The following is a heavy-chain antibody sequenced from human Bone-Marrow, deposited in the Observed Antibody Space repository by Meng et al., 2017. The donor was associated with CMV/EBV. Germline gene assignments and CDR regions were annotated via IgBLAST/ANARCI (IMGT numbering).Heavy chain of an antibody. J-gene: IGHJ4*02. CDR3: AKTFISYFDY. CDR1: GFPFSNSA. Sequence: AASGFPFSNSAMHWVRQAPGKGLQWVALIWYDGSNEYYADSVQGRFSISRDNSKNTLYLQMNSLRAEDTAVYYCAKTFISYFDYWGQGTLVTVSS. CDR2: IWYDGSNE. V-gene: IGHV3-33*06. D-gene: IGHD3-10*01.